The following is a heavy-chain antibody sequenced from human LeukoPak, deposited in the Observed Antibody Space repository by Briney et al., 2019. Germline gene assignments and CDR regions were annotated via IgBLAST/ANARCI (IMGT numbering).Heavy chain of an antibody. CDR2: ISSSSSTI. D-gene: IGHD1-26*01. CDR1: GFTFSSYS. V-gene: IGHV3-48*01. CDR3: ARHPSNSGSYYFDY. J-gene: IGHJ4*02. Sequence: GGSLRLSCAAFGFTFSSYSMNWVRQAPGKGLEWVSYISSSSSTIYYADSVKGRFTISRDNAKNSLYLQMNSLRAEDTAVYYCARHPSNSGSYYFDYWGREPWSPSPQ.